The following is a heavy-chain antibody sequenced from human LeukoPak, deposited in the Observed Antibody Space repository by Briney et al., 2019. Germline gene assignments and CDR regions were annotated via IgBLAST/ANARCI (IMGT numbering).Heavy chain of an antibody. J-gene: IGHJ4*02. Sequence: ASVKVSCKASGYTFTSYAMNWVRQAPGQGLEWMGWINTNTGNPTYAQGFTGRFVFSLDTSVSTAYLQISSLKAEDTAVYYCARGGYCSSTSCYWDYYFDYWGQGTLVTVSS. V-gene: IGHV7-4-1*02. D-gene: IGHD2-2*01. CDR1: GYTFTSYA. CDR3: ARGGYCSSTSCYWDYYFDY. CDR2: INTNTGNP.